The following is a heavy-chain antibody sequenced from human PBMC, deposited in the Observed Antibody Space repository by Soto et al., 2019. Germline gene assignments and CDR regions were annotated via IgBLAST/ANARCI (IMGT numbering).Heavy chain of an antibody. D-gene: IGHD3-3*01. V-gene: IGHV1-18*04. J-gene: IGHJ6*02. CDR2: INAYNGNT. CDR3: ARDLSPYDFWSGYFPPTISYYYYGMDV. CDR1: GYTFTSYG. Sequence: GASVKVSCKASGYTFTSYGISWVRQAPGQGLEWMGWINAYNGNTNYAQKLQGRVTMTTDTSTSTAYMELRSLRSDDTAVYYCARDLSPYDFWSGYFPPTISYYYYGMDVWGQGTTVTVSS.